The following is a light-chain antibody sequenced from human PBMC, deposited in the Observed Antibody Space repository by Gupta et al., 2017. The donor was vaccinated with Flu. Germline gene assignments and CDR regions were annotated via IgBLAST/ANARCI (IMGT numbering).Light chain of an antibody. CDR2: KGS. J-gene: IGKJ4*01. CDR1: QSLVDSNGNTY. Sequence: DVVMTQSPLSLPVTLGQPASISCRSSQSLVDSNGNTYLNWFQQRPGQSPRRLISKGSNRDSGVPDRFRGSGSGTDFTLEISRVEAEDVGIYYCMQGKHWPLTFGGGTKVEIK. V-gene: IGKV2-30*01. CDR3: MQGKHWPLT.